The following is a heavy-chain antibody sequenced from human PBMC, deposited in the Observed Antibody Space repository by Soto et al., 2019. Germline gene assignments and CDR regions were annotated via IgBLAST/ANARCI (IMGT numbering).Heavy chain of an antibody. Sequence: QVQLVESGGGVVQPGRCLRLYCAASGFTFSSYGMPWVRQAPGKGLEWVAVIWYDGSNKYYADSVKGRFTISRDNSKNTLYLQMNSLRAEDTAVYYCARGSYGDYGYYFDYWGQGTLVTVSS. D-gene: IGHD4-17*01. CDR3: ARGSYGDYGYYFDY. J-gene: IGHJ4*02. CDR1: GFTFSSYG. V-gene: IGHV3-33*01. CDR2: IWYDGSNK.